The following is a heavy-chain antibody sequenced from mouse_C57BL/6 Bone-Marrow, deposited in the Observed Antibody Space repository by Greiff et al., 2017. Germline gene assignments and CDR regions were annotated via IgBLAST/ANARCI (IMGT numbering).Heavy chain of an antibody. CDR1: GYTFTSYG. CDR2: IYPRSGNP. D-gene: IGHD1-1*01. CDR3: ARTLRVAMDY. V-gene: IGHV1-81*01. J-gene: IGHJ4*01. Sequence: VQLQESGAELARPGASVKLSCKASGYTFTSYGISWVKQRTGQGLEWIGEIYPRSGNPYYNEKFKGKDTLTADKSSSTAYMELRSLTSEDSAVYFCARTLRVAMDYWGQGTSVTVSS.